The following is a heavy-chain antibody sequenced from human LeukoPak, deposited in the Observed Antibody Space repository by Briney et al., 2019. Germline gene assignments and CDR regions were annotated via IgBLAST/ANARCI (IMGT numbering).Heavy chain of an antibody. Sequence: PGGSLRLSCAASGFTFSSYGMHWVRQAPGKGLEWVAFIRYDGSNKYYADSVKGRFTISRDNSKNTLYLQMNSLRAEDTAVYYCATALAVAADYWGQGTLVTVSS. V-gene: IGHV3-30*02. CDR2: IRYDGSNK. CDR3: ATALAVAADY. CDR1: GFTFSSYG. D-gene: IGHD6-19*01. J-gene: IGHJ4*02.